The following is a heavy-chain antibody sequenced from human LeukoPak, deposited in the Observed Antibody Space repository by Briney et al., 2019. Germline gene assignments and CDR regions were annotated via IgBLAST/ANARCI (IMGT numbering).Heavy chain of an antibody. V-gene: IGHV4-31*03. Sequence: SETLSLTCTVSGGSISSGGYYWSWIRQHPGKDLEWIGYMHYSGSTFYSSSLKSRVTISLGTSNNQFSLKLSSVTAADTAVYYCARERNCGGDCYSSWFDLWGQGTLVTVSS. CDR3: ARERNCGGDCYSSWFDL. CDR1: GGSISSGGYY. D-gene: IGHD2-21*02. J-gene: IGHJ5*02. CDR2: MHYSGST.